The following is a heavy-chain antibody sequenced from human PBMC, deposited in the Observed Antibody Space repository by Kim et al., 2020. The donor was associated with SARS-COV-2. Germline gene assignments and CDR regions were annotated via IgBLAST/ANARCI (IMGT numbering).Heavy chain of an antibody. V-gene: IGHV3-15*01. J-gene: IGHJ6*02. Sequence: GGSLRLSCAASGFSFSDAWMSWVRQAPGKGLEWVGRIKSKTSGGSINYGAPVRDRFTISRDDSRSTLFLQMDSLKSEDTAVYYCTTLKRYYYDSSGNSGSWYDLDVWGQGTTVTVSS. CDR2: IKSKTSGGSI. D-gene: IGHD3-22*01. CDR1: GFSFSDAW. CDR3: TTLKRYYYDSSGNSGSWYDLDV.